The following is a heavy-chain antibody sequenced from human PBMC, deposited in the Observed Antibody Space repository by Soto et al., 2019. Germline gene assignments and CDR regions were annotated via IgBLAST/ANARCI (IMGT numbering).Heavy chain of an antibody. J-gene: IGHJ4*02. CDR3: ARLGIPSRTSLHALYYYDY. Sequence: PGESLKISCKGSGYSFTSYWIGWVRQMPGKGLEWMGIIYPGDSDTRYSPSFQGQVTISADKSISTAYLQWSSLKASDTAMYYCARLGIPSRTSLHALYYYDYWGQGTLVTVSS. CDR2: IYPGDSDT. D-gene: IGHD2-2*02. V-gene: IGHV5-51*01. CDR1: GYSFTSYW.